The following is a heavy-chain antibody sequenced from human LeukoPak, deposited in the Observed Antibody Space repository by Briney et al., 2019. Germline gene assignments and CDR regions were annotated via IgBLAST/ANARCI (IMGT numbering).Heavy chain of an antibody. CDR3: ARRNRDKSISLDL. CDR2: IDPSASQT. Sequence: GESLRISCQGSGYSFINYWISWVRQMPGRGLEWMGRIDPSASQTNYNPSFRGLLTISVDTSVSTAYLQWNSLKASDTAIYYCARRNRDKSISLDLWGPGTVVTVSS. CDR1: GYSFINYW. J-gene: IGHJ2*01. V-gene: IGHV5-10-1*01. D-gene: IGHD5-24*01.